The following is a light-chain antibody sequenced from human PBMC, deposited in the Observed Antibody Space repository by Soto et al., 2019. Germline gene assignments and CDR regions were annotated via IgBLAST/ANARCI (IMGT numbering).Light chain of an antibody. CDR2: TAS. Sequence: DIQMTQSPSSLSAAIGDRVTITCWASETINKYLNWYQQKPGKPPKLLIYTASTLPSGVPSRFSGSRPGTNFTLTINSLQPEDFATYYCQQSYKTPQTFGQGTKVDI. CDR3: QQSYKTPQT. CDR1: ETINKY. V-gene: IGKV1-39*01. J-gene: IGKJ1*01.